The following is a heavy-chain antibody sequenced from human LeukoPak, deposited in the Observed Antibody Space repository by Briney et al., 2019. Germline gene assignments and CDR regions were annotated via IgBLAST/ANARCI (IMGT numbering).Heavy chain of an antibody. CDR3: AREDGYCSGGNCYSYFDS. V-gene: IGHV3-74*01. CDR2: IEGDGNRI. J-gene: IGHJ4*02. D-gene: IGHD2-15*01. CDR1: GFTLSAYW. Sequence: GGSLRLSCAASGFTLSAYWMHWVRQAPGKGLMWVSRIEGDGNRITYADSVKGRFTISRDNAKNTLYLQMNSLRAEDTAVYFCAREDGYCSGGNCYSYFDSWGQGTLVTVSS.